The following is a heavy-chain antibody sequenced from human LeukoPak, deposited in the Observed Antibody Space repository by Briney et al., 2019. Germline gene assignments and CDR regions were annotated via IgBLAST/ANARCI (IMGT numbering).Heavy chain of an antibody. Sequence: SETLSLTCAVSGGSISSSNWWSWVRQPPGKGLEWIGEIYHSGSTNYNPSLKSRVTISVDKSKNQFSLKLSSVTAADTAVYYCARSPYYDSSGYPSPAAFDIWGQGIMVTVSS. CDR2: IYHSGST. CDR3: ARSPYYDSSGYPSPAAFDI. CDR1: GGSISSSNW. D-gene: IGHD3-22*01. J-gene: IGHJ3*02. V-gene: IGHV4-4*02.